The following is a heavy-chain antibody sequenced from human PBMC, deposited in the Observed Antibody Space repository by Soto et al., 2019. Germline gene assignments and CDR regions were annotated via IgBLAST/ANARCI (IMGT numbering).Heavy chain of an antibody. Sequence: QVQLQQWGAGLLKPSETLSLTCAVYGGFVTSGSYYWSWIRQPPGKGLEWIGEMSHSGGTHFNPSLRCRVTISVDTSKNQFTLKMSSVTAAGTALYYCARVERGTATTVVDAFDIWGPGTMVTVSS. CDR3: ARVERGTATTVVDAFDI. D-gene: IGHD1-1*01. CDR1: GGFVTSGSYY. J-gene: IGHJ3*02. CDR2: MSHSGGT. V-gene: IGHV4-34*01.